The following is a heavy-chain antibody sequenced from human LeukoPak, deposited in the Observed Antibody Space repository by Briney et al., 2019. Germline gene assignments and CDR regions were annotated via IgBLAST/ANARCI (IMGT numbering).Heavy chain of an antibody. V-gene: IGHV3-7*01. Sequence: GGSLRLSCAASGFTFSSYWMSWVRQAPGKGLEWVANIKQDGSEKYYVDSVKGRFTISRDNAKNSLYLQMNSLRAEDTGVYYCARDRGDYFGSGSFAYWGQGTLVTVSS. CDR2: IKQDGSEK. D-gene: IGHD3-10*01. J-gene: IGHJ4*02. CDR1: GFTFSSYW. CDR3: ARDRGDYFGSGSFAY.